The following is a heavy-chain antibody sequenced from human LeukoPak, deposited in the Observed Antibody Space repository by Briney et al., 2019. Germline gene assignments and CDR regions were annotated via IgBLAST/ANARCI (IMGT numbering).Heavy chain of an antibody. D-gene: IGHD1-1*01. CDR1: GFTFSSYS. CDR3: AKVSGLGRLNAFDI. V-gene: IGHV3-9*01. J-gene: IGHJ3*02. CDR2: ISWNSGSI. Sequence: SLRLSCAASGFTFSSYSMNWVRQAPGKGLEWVSGISWNSGSIGYADSVKGRFTISRDNTKNSLYLQMNSLRAEDTALYYCAKVSGLGRLNAFDIWGQGTMVTVSS.